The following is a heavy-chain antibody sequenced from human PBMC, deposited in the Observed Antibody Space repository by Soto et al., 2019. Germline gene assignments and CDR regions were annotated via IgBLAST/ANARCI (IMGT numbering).Heavy chain of an antibody. CDR1: GGSFSGYY. D-gene: IGHD2-15*01. Sequence: PSETLSLTCAVYGGSFSGYYWSWIRQPPGKGLEWIGEINHSGSTNYNPSLKSRVTISVDTSKNQFSLKLSSVTAADTAVYYCARGRGYCSGGSCYSSYFQHWGQGTLVTVS. CDR3: ARGRGYCSGGSCYSSYFQH. V-gene: IGHV4-34*01. CDR2: INHSGST. J-gene: IGHJ1*01.